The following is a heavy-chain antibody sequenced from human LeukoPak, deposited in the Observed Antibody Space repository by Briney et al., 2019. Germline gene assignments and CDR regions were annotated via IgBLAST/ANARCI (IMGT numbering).Heavy chain of an antibody. J-gene: IGHJ4*02. Sequence: GGSLRLSCAASGFTFSSYAMSWARQAPGKGLEWVSAISGSGGSTYYADSVKGRFTISRDNSKNTLYLQMNSLRAEDTAVYYCAKARTPNIAVAGTPFDYWGQGTLVTVSS. V-gene: IGHV3-23*01. CDR2: ISGSGGST. CDR3: AKARTPNIAVAGTPFDY. D-gene: IGHD6-19*01. CDR1: GFTFSSYA.